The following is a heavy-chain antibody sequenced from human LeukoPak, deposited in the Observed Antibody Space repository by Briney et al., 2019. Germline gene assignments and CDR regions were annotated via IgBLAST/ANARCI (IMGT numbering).Heavy chain of an antibody. CDR3: ARGVVGATAFAY. J-gene: IGHJ4*02. Sequence: PSETLFLTCTVSGGSISGYTWSWIRQPAGKGLEWIGRIYASGSTNYNPPLQGRVTMSVDTSRGQFFLMVHSVTAADTAVYYCARGVVGATAFAYWGQGNVVTASS. CDR2: IYASGST. V-gene: IGHV4-4*07. D-gene: IGHD1-26*01. CDR1: GGSISGYT.